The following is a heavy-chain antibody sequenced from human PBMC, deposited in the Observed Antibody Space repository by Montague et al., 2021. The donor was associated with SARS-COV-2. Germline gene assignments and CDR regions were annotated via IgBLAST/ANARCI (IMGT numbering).Heavy chain of an antibody. J-gene: IGHJ4*02. Sequence: SLRLSCAASGFTFNSYCMIWIRQTPGKGLEWVSAISGNGCDTHYIDSVRGRFTISRDNSENSLYLQMDNLRVEDTAMYFCARDRGRSWRDWGQGTLVTVSS. CDR1: GFTFNSYC. D-gene: IGHD6-13*01. V-gene: IGHV3-11*06. CDR3: ARDRGRSWRD. CDR2: ISGNGCDT.